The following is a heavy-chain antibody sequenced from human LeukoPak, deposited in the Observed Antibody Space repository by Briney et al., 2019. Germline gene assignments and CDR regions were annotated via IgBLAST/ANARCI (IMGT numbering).Heavy chain of an antibody. J-gene: IGHJ4*02. CDR3: AKGFLGNIDY. D-gene: IGHD1/OR15-1a*01. CDR1: GFTFSSYA. Sequence: GSLRLSCAASGFTFSSYAMSWVRPAPGKGLEWVSAISGSGGSTYYADSVKGRFTISRENSKNTLYLQMNSLRAEDTAVYYCAKGFLGNIDYWGQGTLVTVSS. CDR2: ISGSGGST. V-gene: IGHV3-23*01.